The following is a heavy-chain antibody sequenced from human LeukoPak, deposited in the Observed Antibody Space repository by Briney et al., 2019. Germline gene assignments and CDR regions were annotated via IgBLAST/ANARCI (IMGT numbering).Heavy chain of an antibody. V-gene: IGHV4-31*03. D-gene: IGHD2-15*01. CDR3: ARGSCSGGSCYSYWFDP. J-gene: IGHJ5*02. Sequence: SQTLSLTCTVSGGSISSGGYYWSWIRQHPGKGLEWIGYIYYSGSTYYNPSLKSRVTISVGTSKNQFSLKLSSVTAADTAVYYCARGSCSGGSCYSYWFDPWGQGTLVTFSS. CDR1: GGSISSGGYY. CDR2: IYYSGST.